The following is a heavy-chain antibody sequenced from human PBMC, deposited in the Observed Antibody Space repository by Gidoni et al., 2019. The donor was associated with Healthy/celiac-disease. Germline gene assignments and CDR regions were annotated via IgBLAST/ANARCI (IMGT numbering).Heavy chain of an antibody. CDR1: GGSISSSSYY. D-gene: IGHD3-9*01. CDR3: ASHLGLYYDILAGYFDY. CDR2: IYYRGST. J-gene: IGHJ4*02. Sequence: QLQLQESGPGLVKPSETLSLTCTVSGGSISSSSYYWGWIRQPPGKGLEWIGSIYYRGSTYYNPSLKSRVTISVDTSKNQFSLKLSSVTAADTAVYYCASHLGLYYDILAGYFDYWGQGTLVTVSS. V-gene: IGHV4-39*01.